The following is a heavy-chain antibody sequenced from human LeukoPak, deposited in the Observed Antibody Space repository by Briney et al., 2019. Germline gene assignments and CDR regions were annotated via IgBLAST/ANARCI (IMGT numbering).Heavy chain of an antibody. CDR1: GFTFSNYA. CDR3: ARGGGLRSSAFDV. Sequence: GGSLRLSCAASGFTFSNYAMSWVRQAPGKGLEWVSTISGNGGSTDYADSVKGRFTISRDNSKNTLYLQMNSLRAEDTAVYYRARGGGLRSSAFDVWGQGTMVTVSS. CDR2: ISGNGGST. J-gene: IGHJ3*01. D-gene: IGHD4-17*01. V-gene: IGHV3-23*01.